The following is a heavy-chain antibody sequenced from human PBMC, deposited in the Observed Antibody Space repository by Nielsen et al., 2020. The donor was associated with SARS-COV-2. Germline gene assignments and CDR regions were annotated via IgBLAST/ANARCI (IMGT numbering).Heavy chain of an antibody. CDR1: AFIFSTYW. D-gene: IGHD3-16*01. Sequence: GESLKISCAASAFIFSTYWMHWVRQAPGKGLVWVSRINSDGSSTSYADSVKGRFTISRDNAKNTLYLQMNSLRAEDTAVYYCVRGLQVPNGLAHRWGQGTLVTVSS. J-gene: IGHJ4*02. CDR2: INSDGSST. V-gene: IGHV3-74*01. CDR3: VRGLQVPNGLAHR.